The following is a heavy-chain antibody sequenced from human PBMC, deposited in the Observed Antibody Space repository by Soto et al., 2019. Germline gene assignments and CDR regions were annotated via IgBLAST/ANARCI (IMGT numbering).Heavy chain of an antibody. D-gene: IGHD2-8*01. Sequence: GESLKISCKGSGYSFTSYWISWVRQMPGKGLEWVGRIDPSDSYTNYSPSFQGHVTISADKSISTAYLQWSSLKASDTAMYYCARHGEQGLILPLIYYYYGMDVWGQGTTVTVSS. V-gene: IGHV5-10-1*01. CDR2: IDPSDSYT. CDR1: GYSFTSYW. CDR3: ARHGEQGLILPLIYYYYGMDV. J-gene: IGHJ6*02.